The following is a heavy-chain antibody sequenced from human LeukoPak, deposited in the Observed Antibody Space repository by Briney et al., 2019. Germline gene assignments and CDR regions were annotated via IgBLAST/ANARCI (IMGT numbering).Heavy chain of an antibody. CDR3: ARGAGYSSGWYHI. Sequence: ASVKVSCKASGYTFTSYAMHWVRQAPGQRLEWMGWINAGNGNTKYSQKFQGRVTITGDTSPSTAYMDLSSLRSEDTAVYYCARGAGYSSGWYHIWGQGTMVTVSS. CDR1: GYTFTSYA. V-gene: IGHV1-3*01. CDR2: INAGNGNT. D-gene: IGHD6-19*01. J-gene: IGHJ3*02.